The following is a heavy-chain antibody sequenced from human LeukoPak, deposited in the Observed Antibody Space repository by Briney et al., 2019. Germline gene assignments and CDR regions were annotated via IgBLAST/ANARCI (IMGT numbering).Heavy chain of an antibody. J-gene: IGHJ4*02. D-gene: IGHD4-17*01. V-gene: IGHV3-23*01. CDR3: AKGRGTTGTSAANY. CDR2: ISGSNDNT. Sequence: GGSLRLSCAASGFTFSSYAMSWVRQAPGKGLEWVSSISGSNDNTYYADSVKDRFTISRDNFKNTLSLQMNSLRAEDTAVYYCAKGRGTTGTSAANYWGQGALVTVSS. CDR1: GFTFSSYA.